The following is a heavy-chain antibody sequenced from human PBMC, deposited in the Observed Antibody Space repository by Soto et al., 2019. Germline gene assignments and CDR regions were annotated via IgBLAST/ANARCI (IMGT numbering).Heavy chain of an antibody. CDR2: IYYSGST. J-gene: IGHJ4*02. Sequence: SETLSLTCTVSGGSISSYYWSWIRQPPGKGLEWIGYIYYSGSTNYNPSLKIRVTISVDTSKNQFSLKLSSVTAADTAVYYCARLKYSGYDFAPGGFDYWGQGTLVTVSS. CDR3: ARLKYSGYDFAPGGFDY. D-gene: IGHD5-12*01. V-gene: IGHV4-59*08. CDR1: GGSISSYY.